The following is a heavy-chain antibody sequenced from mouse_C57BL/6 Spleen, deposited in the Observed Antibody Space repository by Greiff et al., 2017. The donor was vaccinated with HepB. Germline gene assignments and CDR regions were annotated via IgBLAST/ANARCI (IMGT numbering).Heavy chain of an antibody. CDR1: GFTFSSYG. CDR2: ISSGGSYT. CDR3: ARHESTTYYFDY. Sequence: EVQRVESGGDLVKPGGSLKLSCAASGFTFSSYGMSWVRQTPDKRLEWVATISSGGSYTYYPDSVKGRFTISRDNAKNTLYLQMSSLKSEDTAMYYCARHESTTYYFDYWGQGTTLTVSS. D-gene: IGHD1-1*01. J-gene: IGHJ2*01. V-gene: IGHV5-6*01.